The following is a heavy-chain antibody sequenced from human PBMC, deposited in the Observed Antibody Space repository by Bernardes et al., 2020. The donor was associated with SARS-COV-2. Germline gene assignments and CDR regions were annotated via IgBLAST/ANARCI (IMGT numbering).Heavy chain of an antibody. J-gene: IGHJ5*02. CDR3: ARGALGVFITMFGVWAGGNWFDP. D-gene: IGHD3-3*01. V-gene: IGHV4-34*01. CDR2: INHSGST. Sequence: SETLSLTCAVYGGSFSGYYWSWIRQPPGKGLEWNGEINHSGSTNYNPSLKSRVTISVDTSRNQFSLKLSSVTAADTAVYYCARGALGVFITMFGVWAGGNWFDPWGQGTLVTVSS. CDR1: GGSFSGYY.